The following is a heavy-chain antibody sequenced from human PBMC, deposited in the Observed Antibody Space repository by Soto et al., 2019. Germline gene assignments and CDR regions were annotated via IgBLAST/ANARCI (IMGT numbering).Heavy chain of an antibody. D-gene: IGHD3-10*01. Sequence: QLQLQESGPGLVKPSETLSLTCTVSGDSISSSDYSWGWVRQPPGKGLEWIGTTSSGGGSTHYKPSLKSRVTISVDTSKNQVSLKLTSVTAADTAIYYCTRHGPGSHNWGQGTLVTVSS. CDR3: TRHGPGSHN. V-gene: IGHV4-39*01. J-gene: IGHJ4*02. CDR2: TSSGGGST. CDR1: GDSISSSDYS.